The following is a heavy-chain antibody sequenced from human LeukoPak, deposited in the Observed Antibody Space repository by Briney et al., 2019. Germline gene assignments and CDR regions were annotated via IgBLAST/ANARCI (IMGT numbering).Heavy chain of an antibody. D-gene: IGHD6-19*01. J-gene: IGHJ3*02. CDR2: ISGSGGRT. Sequence: GGSLRLSCAASGFTLCSYAMSWVRQAPGKGLEWVSAISGSGGRTYYADSVKGRFTISRDNSKNTLYLQMNSLRAEDTAVYYCAKEGGWNFDAFDIWGQGTMVTVSS. V-gene: IGHV3-23*01. CDR3: AKEGGWNFDAFDI. CDR1: GFTLCSYA.